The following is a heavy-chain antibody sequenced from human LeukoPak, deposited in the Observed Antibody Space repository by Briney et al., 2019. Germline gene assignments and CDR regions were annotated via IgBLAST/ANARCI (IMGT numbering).Heavy chain of an antibody. D-gene: IGHD3-22*01. J-gene: IGHJ4*02. CDR2: IKEDGSKK. V-gene: IGHV3-7*03. CDR3: ATPLDYYDSSGFHQGGD. Sequence: GGSLRLSCAASGFTFSGHWMTWVRQAPGKGPEWVANIKEDGSKKNYVDSVKGRFTISRDNAKNSLYLQMTSLRAEDTAMYYCATPLDYYDSSGFHQGGDWGQGTLVTVSS. CDR1: GFTFSGHW.